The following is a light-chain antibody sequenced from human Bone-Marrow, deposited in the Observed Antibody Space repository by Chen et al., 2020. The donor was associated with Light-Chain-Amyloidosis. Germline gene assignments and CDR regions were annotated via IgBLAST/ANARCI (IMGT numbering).Light chain of an antibody. Sequence: QSALTQPASVSGSPGQSITISCTGTSSDVGGDNHVSWYQQHPDKAPKLMFYEVTNRPSWVPDRFSGSKSDNTASLTISGLQTEDEADYFCSSYTSTNTLVFGSGTRVTVL. J-gene: IGLJ1*01. V-gene: IGLV2-14*01. CDR2: EVT. CDR3: SSYTSTNTLV. CDR1: SSDVGGDNH.